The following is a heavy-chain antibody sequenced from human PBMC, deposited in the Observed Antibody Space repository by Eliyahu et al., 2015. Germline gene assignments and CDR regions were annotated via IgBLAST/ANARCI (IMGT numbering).Heavy chain of an antibody. D-gene: IGHD1-1*01. CDR2: ISGSSSII. Sequence: EVQVVESGGGLVQPGGSLXXSCTVXGSIFSTYXMNWVRQAPGKGLEWVAYISGSSSIIYYADSVKGRFTISRDNAKNSLYLQMNSLRDEDTAVYFCARDSNDGFDPWSQGTLVTVSS. V-gene: IGHV3-48*02. J-gene: IGHJ5*02. CDR1: GSIFSTYX. CDR3: ARDSNDGFDP.